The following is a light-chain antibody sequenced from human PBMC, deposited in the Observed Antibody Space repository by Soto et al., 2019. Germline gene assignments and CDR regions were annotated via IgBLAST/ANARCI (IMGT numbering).Light chain of an antibody. Sequence: GDRVTMTCRASLGISSAVAWYQQKPGKAPKLLVYSASTLQSGVPSRFSGSGSGTHFTLTISSLHPEDFATYYCQQLSYFPRGTFGQGTRL. V-gene: IGKV1-9*01. CDR1: LGISSA. CDR3: QQLSYFPRGT. J-gene: IGKJ5*01. CDR2: SAS.